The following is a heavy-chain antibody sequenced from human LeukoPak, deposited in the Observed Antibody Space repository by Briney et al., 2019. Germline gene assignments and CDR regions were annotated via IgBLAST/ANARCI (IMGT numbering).Heavy chain of an antibody. D-gene: IGHD6-6*01. CDR1: GFTFCDYA. CDR3: TRGVAARTYYFDY. Sequence: GGSLRLSCTASGFTFCDYAMSWFRQAPGKGLEWVGFIRSRAYGGTTEYAASVKGRFTISRDDSKSIAYLQMNSLKTEDTAVYYCTRGVAARTYYFDYWGQGTLVTVSS. V-gene: IGHV3-49*03. CDR2: IRSRAYGGTT. J-gene: IGHJ4*02.